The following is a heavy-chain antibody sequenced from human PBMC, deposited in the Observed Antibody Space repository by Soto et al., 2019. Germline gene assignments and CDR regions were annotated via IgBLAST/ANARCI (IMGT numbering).Heavy chain of an antibody. CDR1: GFSLSTSGVG. CDR3: AHIMVRGVIIEWFDP. J-gene: IGHJ5*02. V-gene: IGHV2-5*02. CDR2: IYWDDDK. D-gene: IGHD3-10*01. Sequence: GSGPTLVHPTQPLTLTCTFSGFSLSTSGVGVGWIRQPPGKALEWLALIYWDDDKRYSPSLKSRPTITKDTSKNQVVLTMTNMDPVDTATYYCAHIMVRGVIIEWFDPWGQGTLVTGSS.